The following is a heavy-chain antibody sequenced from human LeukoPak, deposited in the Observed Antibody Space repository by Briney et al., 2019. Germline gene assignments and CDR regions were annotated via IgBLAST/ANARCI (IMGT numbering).Heavy chain of an antibody. CDR3: ARLGSYHDF. Sequence: PSETLSLTCTVSGASIRNYYWSWIRQTPEKGPEWMGYIHATGGSNYYPSLKSRLTVSIDTSRNQLSLKLTSVTAADTAVYFCARLGSYHDFWGQGALVTVSS. D-gene: IGHD1-26*01. V-gene: IGHV4-4*09. J-gene: IGHJ4*02. CDR2: IHATGGS. CDR1: GASIRNYY.